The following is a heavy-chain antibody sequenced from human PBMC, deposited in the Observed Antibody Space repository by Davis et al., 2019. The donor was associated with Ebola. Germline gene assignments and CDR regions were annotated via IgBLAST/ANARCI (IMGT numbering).Heavy chain of an antibody. D-gene: IGHD3-10*01. CDR3: AKSRGGSGSYLDY. V-gene: IGHV3-9*01. Sequence: PGGSLRLSCAASGFTFDDYAMHWVRQAPGKGLEWVSGISWNSGSIGYADSVKGRFTISRDNAKNSLYLQMNSLRAEDTAVYYCAKSRGGSGSYLDYWGQGTLVTVSS. J-gene: IGHJ4*02. CDR2: ISWNSGSI. CDR1: GFTFDDYA.